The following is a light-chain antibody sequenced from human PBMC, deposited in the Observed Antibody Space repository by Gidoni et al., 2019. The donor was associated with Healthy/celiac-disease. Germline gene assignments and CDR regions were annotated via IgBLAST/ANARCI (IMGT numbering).Light chain of an antibody. CDR3: QQLGT. CDR1: QGISSY. CDR2: AAS. J-gene: IGKJ4*01. Sequence: DIQLTQSPSFLSASVGDRVTITCRASQGISSYLAWYQQKPGKAPKLLIYAASTLQSGVPSRFRGSGSGTEFTLTISSLQPEDFATYYCQQLGTFGGGTKVEIK. V-gene: IGKV1-9*01.